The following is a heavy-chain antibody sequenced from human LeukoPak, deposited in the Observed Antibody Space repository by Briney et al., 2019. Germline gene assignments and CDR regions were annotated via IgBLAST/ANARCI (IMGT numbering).Heavy chain of an antibody. J-gene: IGHJ3*01. CDR2: MKPNSGNT. D-gene: IGHD1-26*01. CDR1: GYTFTSYD. CDR3: ATEWADAFDV. Sequence: ASVKVSCKASGYTFTSYDINWVRQATGQGLEWMGWMKPNSGNTGYAQKFQGRVTITRNTSISTAYMELSSLRSEDTAMYYCATEWADAFDVWGQGTMVTVSS. V-gene: IGHV1-8*03.